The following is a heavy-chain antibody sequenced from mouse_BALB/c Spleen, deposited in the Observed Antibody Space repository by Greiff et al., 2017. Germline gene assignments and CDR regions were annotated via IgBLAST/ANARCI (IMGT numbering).Heavy chain of an antibody. Sequence: QVQLQQSGPGLVAPSQSLSITCTVSGFSLTSYGVHWVRQPPGKGLEWLGVIWAGGSTNYNSALMSRLSISKDNSKSQVFLKMNSLQTDDTAMYYCARDEGNYYGSSSYAMDYWGQGTSVTVSS. CDR1: GFSLTSYG. J-gene: IGHJ4*01. CDR2: IWAGGST. CDR3: ARDEGNYYGSSSYAMDY. D-gene: IGHD1-1*01. V-gene: IGHV2-9*02.